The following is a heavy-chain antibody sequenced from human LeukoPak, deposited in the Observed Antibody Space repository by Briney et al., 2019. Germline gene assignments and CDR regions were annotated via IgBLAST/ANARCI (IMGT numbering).Heavy chain of an antibody. CDR2: IHYSGST. V-gene: IGHV4-31*03. Sequence: PSQTPSLTCTVSGGSISSGGYYWSWIRQHPGKGLEWIGYIHYSGSTYYNPSLKSRVTISVDTSKNQFSLKLSSVTAADTAVYFCARDPYYYDRSGGFDPWGQGTLVTVSS. CDR1: GGSISSGGYY. D-gene: IGHD3-22*01. CDR3: ARDPYYYDRSGGFDP. J-gene: IGHJ5*02.